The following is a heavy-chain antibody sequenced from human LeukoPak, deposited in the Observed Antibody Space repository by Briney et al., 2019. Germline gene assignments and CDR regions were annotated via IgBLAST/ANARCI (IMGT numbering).Heavy chain of an antibody. D-gene: IGHD6-13*01. J-gene: IGHJ4*02. CDR1: GFTVSSNY. V-gene: IGHV3-11*04. CDR3: ARDPWYSSSWSSDY. Sequence: GGSLRLSCAASGFTVSSNYMSWVRQAPGKGLEWVSYISSSGSTIYYADSVKGRFTISRDNAKNSLYLQMNSLRAEDTAVYYCARDPWYSSSWSSDYWGQGTLVTVSS. CDR2: ISSSGSTI.